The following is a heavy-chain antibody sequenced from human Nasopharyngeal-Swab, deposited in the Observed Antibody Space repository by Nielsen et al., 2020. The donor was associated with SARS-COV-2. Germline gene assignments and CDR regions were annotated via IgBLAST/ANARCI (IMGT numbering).Heavy chain of an antibody. CDR3: AKDRYCSGGACYFNGFDY. CDR2: VSGSGGTT. CDR1: GFTFSSYA. Sequence: GESLKISCAASGFTFSSYAMTWIRQAPGKGLEWVSGVSGSGGTTKYADSVKGRFTISRDNSKNKLYLQMHSLRAEDTAVYYCAKDRYCSGGACYFNGFDYLGQGTLVTVSS. V-gene: IGHV3-23*01. D-gene: IGHD2-15*01. J-gene: IGHJ4*02.